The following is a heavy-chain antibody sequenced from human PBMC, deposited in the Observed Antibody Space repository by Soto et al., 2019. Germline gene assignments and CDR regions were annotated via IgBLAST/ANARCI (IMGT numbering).Heavy chain of an antibody. V-gene: IGHV3-30*18. J-gene: IGHJ1*01. D-gene: IGHD6-13*01. CDR1: GFTFSSYG. Sequence: QVQLVESGGGVVQPGRSLRLSCAASGFTFSSYGMHWVRQAPGKGLEWVAVISYDGSNKYYADSVKGRFTISRDNSKNTLYLQMNSLRAEDTAVYYCAKDLRGAAAGTGPEYFQHWGQGTLVTVSS. CDR2: ISYDGSNK. CDR3: AKDLRGAAAGTGPEYFQH.